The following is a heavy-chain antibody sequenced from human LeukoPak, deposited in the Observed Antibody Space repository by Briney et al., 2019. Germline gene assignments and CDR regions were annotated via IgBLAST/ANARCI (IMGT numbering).Heavy chain of an antibody. Sequence: GGSLRLSCAASGFTFSSYGMSWVRQAPGKGLEWVSLISASGYSTYYADSLEGRFTISRDNSKNTLYLQMNSLRAEDTAVYYCAKDVGGYYFTYWSGCFDHWGQGTLVTVSS. CDR1: GFTFSSYG. D-gene: IGHD3-10*01. J-gene: IGHJ4*02. V-gene: IGHV3-23*01. CDR3: AKDVGGYYFTYWSGCFDH. CDR2: ISASGYST.